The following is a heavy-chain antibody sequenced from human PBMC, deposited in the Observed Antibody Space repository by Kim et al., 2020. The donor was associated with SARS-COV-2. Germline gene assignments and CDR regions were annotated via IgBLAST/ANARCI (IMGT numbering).Heavy chain of an antibody. V-gene: IGHV3-7*03. J-gene: IGHJ4*02. CDR3: TRYWTSDY. Sequence: GSEKYYVDTVKGRITISEDNSKNSVWLQMNSLRAEDTAVYYCTRYWTSDYWGQGTLVTVSS. CDR2: GSEK. D-gene: IGHD1-1*01.